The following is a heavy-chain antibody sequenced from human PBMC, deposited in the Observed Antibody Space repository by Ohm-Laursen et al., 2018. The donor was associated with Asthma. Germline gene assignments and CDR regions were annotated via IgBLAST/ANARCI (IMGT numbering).Heavy chain of an antibody. D-gene: IGHD3-10*01. CDR2: IYYSGST. J-gene: IGHJ3*02. V-gene: IGHV4-59*01. CDR3: ARDYGSGSYLGAFDI. CDR1: GGSISSYY. Sequence: TLSLTCTGSGGSISSYYWSWIRQPPGKGLEWIGYIYYSGSTNYNPSLKSRVTISVDTSKNQFSLKLSSVTAEDTAVYYCARDYGSGSYLGAFDIWGQGTMVTVSS.